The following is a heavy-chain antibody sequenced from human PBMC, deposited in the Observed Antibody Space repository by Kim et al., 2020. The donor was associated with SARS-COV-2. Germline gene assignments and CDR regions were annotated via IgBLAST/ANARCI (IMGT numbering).Heavy chain of an antibody. CDR2: IYSGGSST. Sequence: GGSLRLSCAASGFTFSSYAMSWVRQAPGKGLEWVSVIYSGGSSTYYADSVKGRFTISRDNSKNTLYLQMNSLRAEDTAVYYCAKSMVRGVIGVQRADYWGQGTLVTVSS. CDR3: AKSMVRGVIGVQRADY. CDR1: GFTFSSYA. J-gene: IGHJ4*02. D-gene: IGHD3-10*01. V-gene: IGHV3-23*03.